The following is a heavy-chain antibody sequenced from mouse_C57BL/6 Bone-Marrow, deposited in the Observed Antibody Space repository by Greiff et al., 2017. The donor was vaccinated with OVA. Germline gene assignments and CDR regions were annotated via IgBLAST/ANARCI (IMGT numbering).Heavy chain of an antibody. V-gene: IGHV5-6*02. CDR3: ARRGYFDY. CDR1: GFTFSSYG. CDR2: ISSGGSYT. J-gene: IGHJ2*01. Sequence: EVKVVESGGDLVKPGGSLKLSCAASGFTFSSYGMSWVRQTPDKRLEWVATISSGGSYTYYPDSVKGRFTISRDNAKNTLYLQMSSLKSDDTAMYYCARRGYFDYWGQGTTLTVSS.